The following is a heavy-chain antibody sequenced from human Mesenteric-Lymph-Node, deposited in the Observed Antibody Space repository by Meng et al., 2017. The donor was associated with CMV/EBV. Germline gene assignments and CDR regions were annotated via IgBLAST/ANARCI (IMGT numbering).Heavy chain of an antibody. Sequence: SCAASGCTFSNYGIHWVRQVPGKGLEWVAVIWSDGSNKYYADSVKGRFTISRDNSKNTLYLQMDSLRVEDTAVYYCARRRYHAYDFDYWGQGTLVTVPS. D-gene: IGHD5-12*01. CDR3: ARRRYHAYDFDY. CDR2: IWSDGSNK. CDR1: GCTFSNYG. V-gene: IGHV3-33*01. J-gene: IGHJ4*02.